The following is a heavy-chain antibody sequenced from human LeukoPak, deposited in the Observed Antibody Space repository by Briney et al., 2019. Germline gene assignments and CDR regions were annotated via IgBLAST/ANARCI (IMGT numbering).Heavy chain of an antibody. CDR3: ARGLGNDGIFDY. D-gene: IGHD1-1*01. CDR1: GYTFTGYY. CDR2: INPNSGNT. V-gene: IGHV1-2*02. Sequence: WASVKVSCKASGYTFTGYYMHWVRQAPGQGLEWMGRINPNSGNTNFAQKFQGRVTMTRDTAISTAYMELSSLRSEDTAVYYCARGLGNDGIFDYWGQGTLVSVSS. J-gene: IGHJ4*02.